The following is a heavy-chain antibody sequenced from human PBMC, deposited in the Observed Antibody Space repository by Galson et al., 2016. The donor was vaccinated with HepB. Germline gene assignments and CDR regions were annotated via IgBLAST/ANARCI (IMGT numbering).Heavy chain of an antibody. CDR1: GFTFNSYA. V-gene: IGHV3-23*01. Sequence: SLRLYCAASGFTFNSYAMRWVRQAPGKGLEWVAGISASGQTTFYADSVTGRFTISRDNSKNTLNLEMNKLRVDDTAVYYCVKDRRYGDYVGWFDPWGQGTPVIVSS. J-gene: IGHJ5*02. CDR3: VKDRRYGDYVGWFDP. D-gene: IGHD4-17*01. CDR2: ISASGQTT.